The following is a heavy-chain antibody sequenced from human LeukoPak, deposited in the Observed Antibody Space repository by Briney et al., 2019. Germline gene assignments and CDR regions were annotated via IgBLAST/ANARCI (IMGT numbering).Heavy chain of an antibody. CDR3: ARLPDPYYYYYMDV. J-gene: IGHJ6*03. CDR1: GFSFSTYD. V-gene: IGHV3-48*03. CDR2: TTSTGRTT. Sequence: GGSLRLSCAASGFSFSTYDMNWVRQAPGQGLEWVSYTTSTGRTTYYAESVKGRFTISRDNAKHSLYLQMNSLRVEDTAVYYCARLPDPYYYYYMDVWGKGTTVIVSS.